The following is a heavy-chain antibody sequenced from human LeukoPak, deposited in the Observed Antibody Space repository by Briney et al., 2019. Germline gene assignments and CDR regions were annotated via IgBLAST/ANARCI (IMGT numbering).Heavy chain of an antibody. D-gene: IGHD3-3*01. CDR1: GGSFSGYY. CDR3: ARGYDWFDY. J-gene: IGHJ4*02. V-gene: IGHV4-59*01. CDR2: IYYSGST. Sequence: NASETLSLTCAVYGGSFSGYYWSWIRQPPGEGLEWIGYIYYSGSTNYNPSLKSRVTISVDTSKNQFSLKLSSVTAADTAVYYCARGYDWFDYWGQGTLVTVSS.